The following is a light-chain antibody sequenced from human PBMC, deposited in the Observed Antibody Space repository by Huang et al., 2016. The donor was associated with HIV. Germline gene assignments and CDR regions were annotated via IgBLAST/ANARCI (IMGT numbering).Light chain of an antibody. CDR1: QSVSSS. CDR2: DAS. CDR3: QQRSNWPRFT. V-gene: IGKV3-11*01. J-gene: IGKJ3*01. Sequence: EIVLTQSPATLSLSPGERATLSCRASQSVSSSLAWYQQKPGQAPRLLIYDASNRATGSPARFSGSGSGTDFTLTISSLESEDFAVYYCQQRSNWPRFTFGPGTKVDIK.